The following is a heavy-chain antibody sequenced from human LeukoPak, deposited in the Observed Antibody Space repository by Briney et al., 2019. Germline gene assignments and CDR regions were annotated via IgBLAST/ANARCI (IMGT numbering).Heavy chain of an antibody. D-gene: IGHD3-10*01. CDR1: GGTFSSYA. Sequence: GSSVKVSCKASGGTFSSYAISWVRQAPGQGLEWMGRIIPIFGIANYAQKFQGRVTITADESTSTAYMELSSLRSEDTAVYYCARDEYYGSGTYGAFDIWGQGTMVTVSS. CDR2: IIPIFGIA. J-gene: IGHJ3*02. V-gene: IGHV1-69*15. CDR3: ARDEYYGSGTYGAFDI.